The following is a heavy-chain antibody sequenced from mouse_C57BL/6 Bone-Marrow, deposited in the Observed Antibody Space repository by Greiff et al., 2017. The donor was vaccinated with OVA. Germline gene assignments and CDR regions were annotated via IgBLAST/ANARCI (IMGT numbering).Heavy chain of an antibody. V-gene: IGHV5-9-1*02. D-gene: IGHD1-1*01. CDR3: TRDQVITTVVGGDWYFDV. CDR2: ISSGGDYI. CDR1: GFTFSSYA. Sequence: EVMLVESGEGLVKPGGSLKLSCAASGFTFSSYAMSWVRQTPEKRLEWVAYISSGGDYIYYADTVKGRFTISRDNARNTLYLQMSSLKSEDTVMYYCTRDQVITTVVGGDWYFDVWGTGTTVTVSS. J-gene: IGHJ1*03.